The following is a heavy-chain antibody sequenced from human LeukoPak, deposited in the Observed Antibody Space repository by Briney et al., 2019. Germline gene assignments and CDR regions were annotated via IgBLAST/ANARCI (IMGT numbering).Heavy chain of an antibody. CDR3: ARRAGAYSHPYDY. CDR2: ISYDGSDK. D-gene: IGHD4/OR15-4a*01. Sequence: GGSLRLSCAASGFTFSTYVMHWVRQAPGKGLEWVAVISYDGSDKYYADSVKGRFTISRDNSKSTLYLQMNSLRAEDTAVYYCARRAGAYSHPYDYWGQGTLVTVSS. J-gene: IGHJ4*02. V-gene: IGHV3-30*04. CDR1: GFTFSTYV.